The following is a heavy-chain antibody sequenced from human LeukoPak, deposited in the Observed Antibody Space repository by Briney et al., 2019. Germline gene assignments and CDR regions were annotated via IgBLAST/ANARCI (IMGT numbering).Heavy chain of an antibody. V-gene: IGHV3-30*02. Sequence: PGGSLRLSCAASGFTFSSYGMHWVRQAPGKGLEWVAFIRYDGSNKYYADSVKGRFTISRDNSKNTLYLQMNSLRAEDTAVYYCAKERCSSTSCYNTRYYFDYWGQGTLVTVSS. CDR2: IRYDGSNK. D-gene: IGHD2-2*02. J-gene: IGHJ4*02. CDR3: AKERCSSTSCYNTRYYFDY. CDR1: GFTFSSYG.